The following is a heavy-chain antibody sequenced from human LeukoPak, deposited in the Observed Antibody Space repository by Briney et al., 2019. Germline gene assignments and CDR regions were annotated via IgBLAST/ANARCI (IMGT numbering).Heavy chain of an antibody. J-gene: IGHJ4*02. Sequence: SETLSLTCTVSGGSITSSSYYWSWIRQPAGKGLEWIGRIYTSGSTNYNPSLKSRVTISVDTSKNQFSLKLSSVTAADTAVYYCARGRGYYPLDYWGQGTLVTVSS. D-gene: IGHD3-22*01. CDR3: ARGRGYYPLDY. CDR2: IYTSGST. CDR1: GGSITSSSYY. V-gene: IGHV4-61*02.